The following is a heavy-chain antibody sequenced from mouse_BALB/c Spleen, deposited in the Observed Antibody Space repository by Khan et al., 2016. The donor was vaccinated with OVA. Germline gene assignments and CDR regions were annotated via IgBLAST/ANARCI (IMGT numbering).Heavy chain of an antibody. D-gene: IGHD2-3*01. CDR1: GYTFTYYV. J-gene: IGHJ2*01. Sequence: QVQLKHSGPELVKPGASVKMSCKASGYTFTYYVITWVKQRTGQGLEWIGEIYPGSDNASYNERFKGKATLNADKSSKTTHMQLSSLTSEDSAVYCCARGDGYYVYFDYWGQGTTLTVSS. V-gene: IGHV1-77*01. CDR2: IYPGSDNA. CDR3: ARGDGYYVYFDY.